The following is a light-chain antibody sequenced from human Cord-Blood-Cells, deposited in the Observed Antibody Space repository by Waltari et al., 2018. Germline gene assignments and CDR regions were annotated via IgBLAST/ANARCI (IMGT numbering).Light chain of an antibody. CDR2: EGS. J-gene: IGLJ3*02. CDR3: CSYAGSSTWV. Sequence: QSALTQPASVSGSPGQSITISCTVTSSHVGSYNLVSWYQQHPGKAPKLMIYEGSKRPSGVSNRFSGSKSGNTASLTISGLQAEDEADYYCCSYAGSSTWVFGGGTKLTVL. CDR1: SSHVGSYNL. V-gene: IGLV2-23*01.